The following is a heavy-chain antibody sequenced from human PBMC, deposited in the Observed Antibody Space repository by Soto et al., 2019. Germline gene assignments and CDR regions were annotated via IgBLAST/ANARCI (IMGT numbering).Heavy chain of an antibody. D-gene: IGHD2-2*02. Sequence: PGETLNLSCRSYEGRFTTYWIAWVRPLHGKGLEWMGSIHPGESDTRDSPSFQGQVTISADRSITTAYLQWSSLKASDTAMYFCARPDATCYSFNGMDGWGQPTTV. J-gene: IGHJ6*02. CDR3: ARPDATCYSFNGMDG. CDR2: IHPGESDT. V-gene: IGHV5-51*01. CDR1: EGRFTTYW.